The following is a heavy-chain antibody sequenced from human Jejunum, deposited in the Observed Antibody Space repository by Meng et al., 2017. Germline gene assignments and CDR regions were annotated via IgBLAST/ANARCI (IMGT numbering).Heavy chain of an antibody. V-gene: IGHV4-59*08. CDR1: GGSISSDS. D-gene: IGHD4-11*01. CDR3: ARRDYSNWFYP. Sequence: QVELQESGPGLVKPSETLSLTCTISGGSISSDSWSWIRQTPGKGLEWIGYRHVTGTTSYNPSLKSRLLISVDTSKNQFSLKLSPVTAAETAVYYCARRDYSNWFYPWGQGTLVTVSS. CDR2: RHVTGTT. J-gene: IGHJ5*02.